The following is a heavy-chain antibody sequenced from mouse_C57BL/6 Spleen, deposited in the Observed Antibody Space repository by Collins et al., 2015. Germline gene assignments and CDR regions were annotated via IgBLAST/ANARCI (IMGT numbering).Heavy chain of an antibody. CDR3: ARGFSNDY. V-gene: IGHV1-26*01. D-gene: IGHD2-5*01. J-gene: IGHJ2*01. Sequence: EVQLQQSGPELMKPGTSVKIFCKASGYTFTDYYMNWLKQSHGKSLEWIGDINPKNGGTSYNQKFMDKATLTVDKSSRTTYMELRSLTSEDSAVYYCARGFSNDYWGQGTTLTVSS. CDR2: INPKNGGT. CDR1: GYTFTDYY.